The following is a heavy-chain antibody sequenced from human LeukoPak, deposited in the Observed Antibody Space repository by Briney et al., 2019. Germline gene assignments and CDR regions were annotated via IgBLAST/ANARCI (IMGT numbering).Heavy chain of an antibody. V-gene: IGHV4-61*02. J-gene: IGHJ5*02. CDR3: ARDRGAGYYDSSGYYYL. CDR1: GGSISSGSYY. Sequence: SQTLSLTCTVSGGSISSGSYYWSWIRQPAGKGLEGIGRIYTSGSTNYNPSLKSRVTISVDTSKNQFSLKLSSVTAADTAVYYCARDRGAGYYDSSGYYYLWGQGTLVTVSS. D-gene: IGHD3-22*01. CDR2: IYTSGST.